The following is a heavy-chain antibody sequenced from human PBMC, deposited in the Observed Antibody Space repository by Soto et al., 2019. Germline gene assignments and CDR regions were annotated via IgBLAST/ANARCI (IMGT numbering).Heavy chain of an antibody. CDR3: ARSPGGYYGSDKDIFYSYYSDF. J-gene: IGHJ4*02. CDR1: GYTFTSYG. CDR2: IHAGNGNT. V-gene: IGHV1-18*01. Sequence: ASVKVSCKASGYTFTSYGISWVRQAPGQGLEWMGWIHAGNGNTKHSQKFQGRVTFTTDASATTAYMELNNLRSEDTTVYYCARSPGGYYGSDKDIFYSYYSDFWGQGTLVTVSS. D-gene: IGHD3-10*01.